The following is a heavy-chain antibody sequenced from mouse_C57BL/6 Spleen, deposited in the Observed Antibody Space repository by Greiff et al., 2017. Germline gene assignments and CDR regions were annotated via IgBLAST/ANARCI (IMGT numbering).Heavy chain of an antibody. J-gene: IGHJ1*03. CDR1: GFNIKDDY. CDR2: IDPENGDT. Sequence: DVQLQESGAELVRPGASVKLSCTASGFNIKDDYMHWVKQRPEQGLEWIGWIDPENGDTEYASKFQGKATITADTSSNTAYLQLSSLTSEDTAVYYCTRGGYYAPYFDVWGTGTTVTVSS. V-gene: IGHV14-4*01. D-gene: IGHD2-3*01. CDR3: TRGGYYAPYFDV.